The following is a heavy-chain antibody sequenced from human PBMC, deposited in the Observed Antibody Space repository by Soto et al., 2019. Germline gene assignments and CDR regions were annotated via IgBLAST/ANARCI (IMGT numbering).Heavy chain of an antibody. CDR3: ARGLSYYYDSSGPNLLDY. J-gene: IGHJ4*02. CDR1: GFTFSSYA. Sequence: GGSLRLSCAASGFTFSSYAMHWVRQAPGKGLEWVAVISYDGSNKYYADSVKGRFTISRDNSKNTLYLQMNSLRAEDTAVYYCARGLSYYYDSSGPNLLDYWGQGTLVTVSS. D-gene: IGHD3-22*01. CDR2: ISYDGSNK. V-gene: IGHV3-30-3*01.